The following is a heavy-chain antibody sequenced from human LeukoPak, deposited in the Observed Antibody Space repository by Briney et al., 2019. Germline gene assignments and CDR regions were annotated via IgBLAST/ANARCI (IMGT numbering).Heavy chain of an antibody. J-gene: IGHJ4*02. V-gene: IGHV5-51*01. CDR2: FFPGDSSA. D-gene: IGHD3-9*01. Sequence: GESLKISCRVSGYTFTNFWIGWVRQMPGKGLEWMGIFFPGDSSARYSPSFQGQVTMSADKSINTAYLQWSSLKASDTAMYYCAINEILTGSPSLDYWGQGTLVTVSS. CDR3: AINEILTGSPSLDY. CDR1: GYTFTNFW.